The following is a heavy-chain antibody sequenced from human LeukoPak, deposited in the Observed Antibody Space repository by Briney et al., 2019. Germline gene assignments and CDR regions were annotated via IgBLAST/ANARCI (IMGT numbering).Heavy chain of an antibody. J-gene: IGHJ4*02. CDR2: ISNSGSTT. Sequence: GGSLRLSCAASGFTFSSYEMNWVRQAPGKGLEWISYISNSGSTTHYADSVKGRFTISRDNSKNTLYLQMNSLRAEDTAVYYCAKVYSAGWYPGYFDYWGQGTLVTVSS. CDR3: AKVYSAGWYPGYFDY. D-gene: IGHD6-19*01. CDR1: GFTFSSYE. V-gene: IGHV3-48*03.